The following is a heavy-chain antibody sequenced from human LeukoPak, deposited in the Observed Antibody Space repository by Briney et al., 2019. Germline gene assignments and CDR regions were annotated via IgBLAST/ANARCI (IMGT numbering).Heavy chain of an antibody. CDR1: GFTFSSYA. V-gene: IGHV3-23*01. Sequence: PGGSLRLSCAASGFTFSSYAMSWVRQAPGKGLGWVSAISGSGDSTYYADSVKGRFTISRDNSKNTLYLQMNSLRAEDTALYYCTTDRGIVERPLFDYWGQGILVTVSS. D-gene: IGHD1-26*01. CDR3: TTDRGIVERPLFDY. CDR2: ISGSGDST. J-gene: IGHJ4*02.